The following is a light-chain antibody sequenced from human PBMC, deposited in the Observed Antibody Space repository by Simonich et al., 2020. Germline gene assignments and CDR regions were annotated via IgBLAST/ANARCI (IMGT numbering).Light chain of an antibody. CDR1: QSVSSY. CDR3: QQYNNWPPLT. V-gene: IGKV3-11*01. J-gene: IGKJ4*01. Sequence: EIVLTQSPATLSLSPGERATLPCRASQSVSSYLAWYQQKPGQAPRLLIYDASNRATGIPARFSGSWSGTEFTLTISSLEPEDFAVYYCQQYNNWPPLTFGGGTKVEIK. CDR2: DAS.